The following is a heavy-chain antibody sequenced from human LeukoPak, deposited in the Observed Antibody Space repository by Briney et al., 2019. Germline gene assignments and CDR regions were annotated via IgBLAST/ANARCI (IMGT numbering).Heavy chain of an antibody. D-gene: IGHD3-10*01. Sequence: PGGSLRLSCAASGFTFSSYAMSWVRQAPGKGLEWVSAISGSGGSTYYADSVKGRFTISRDNSKNTLYLQMNSLRAEDTAVYYCAKRDYYGSGSYYNVHHDAFDIWGQGTMVTVSP. CDR1: GFTFSSYA. CDR2: ISGSGGST. CDR3: AKRDYYGSGSYYNVHHDAFDI. J-gene: IGHJ3*02. V-gene: IGHV3-23*01.